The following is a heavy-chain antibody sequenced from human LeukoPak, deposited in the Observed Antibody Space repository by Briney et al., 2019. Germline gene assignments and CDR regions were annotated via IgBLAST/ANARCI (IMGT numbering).Heavy chain of an antibody. V-gene: IGHV4-39*01. CDR3: ARHEEQLVSPFDY. J-gene: IGHJ4*02. D-gene: IGHD6-6*01. Sequence: SETLSLTCTVSGGSISSSSYYWGWIRQPPGKGLEWIGSIYYSGSTYYNPSLKSRVTISVDTSKNQFSLKLSSVTAADTAVYYCARHEEQLVSPFDYWGQGTLVTVSS. CDR1: GGSISSSSYY. CDR2: IYYSGST.